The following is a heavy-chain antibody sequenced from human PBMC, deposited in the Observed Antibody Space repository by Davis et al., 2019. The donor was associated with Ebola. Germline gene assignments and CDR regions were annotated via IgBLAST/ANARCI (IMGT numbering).Heavy chain of an antibody. J-gene: IGHJ4*02. V-gene: IGHV1-18*01. CDR1: GYTFTSYG. CDR2: ISAFKGKT. Sequence: ASVPVSCKASGYTFTSYGISWVRQAPGQGLEWMGWISAFKGKTHYAQKFQGRMTLTTDTSTSTAYMELESLRSDDTAVYYCVRSTYDILIDFDFWGQGTLVTVSS. CDR3: VRSTYDILIDFDF. D-gene: IGHD3-9*01.